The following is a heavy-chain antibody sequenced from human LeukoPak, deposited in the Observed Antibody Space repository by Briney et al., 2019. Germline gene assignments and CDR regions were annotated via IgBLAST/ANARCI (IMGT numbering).Heavy chain of an antibody. V-gene: IGHV1-8*03. J-gene: IGHJ6*03. CDR2: MNPNSGNT. Sequence: ASVKVSCKASGYTFTSYDINWVRQATGQGLEWMGWMNPNSGNTGYAQKFQGRVTITRNTSISTAYMELSSLRSEDTAVYYCARSLGTIVVDYYYYMDVWGKGTTVTVSS. D-gene: IGHD2-2*01. CDR3: ARSLGTIVVDYYYYMDV. CDR1: GYTFTSYD.